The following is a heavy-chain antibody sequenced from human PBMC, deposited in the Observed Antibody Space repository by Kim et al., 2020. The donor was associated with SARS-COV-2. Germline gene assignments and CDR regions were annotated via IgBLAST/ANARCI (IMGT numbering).Heavy chain of an antibody. J-gene: IGHJ5*02. D-gene: IGHD3-22*01. CDR1: GGSISSYY. Sequence: SETLSLTCTVSGGSISSYYWSWIRQPPGKGLEWIGYIYYSGSTNYNPSLKSRVTISVDTSKNQFSLKLSSVTAADTAVYYCARHSSGYSSWFDPWGQGTLVTVSS. CDR2: IYYSGST. V-gene: IGHV4-59*01. CDR3: ARHSSGYSSWFDP.